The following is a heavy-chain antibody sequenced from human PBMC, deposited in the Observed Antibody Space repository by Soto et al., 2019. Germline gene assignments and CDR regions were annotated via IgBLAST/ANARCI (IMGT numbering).Heavy chain of an antibody. V-gene: IGHV1-2*02. CDR1: GYTFTGHY. CDR2: IGPESGAT. Sequence: ASVKVSCKASGYTFTGHYIHWVRQAPEQGPEWMGEIGPESGATRYAQKFQGRVTMTRDTSITTVYMELKNLSPDDTAVYYCGRGPSGQIVVFYWGQGTPVTVSS. D-gene: IGHD1-26*01. J-gene: IGHJ4*02. CDR3: GRGPSGQIVVFY.